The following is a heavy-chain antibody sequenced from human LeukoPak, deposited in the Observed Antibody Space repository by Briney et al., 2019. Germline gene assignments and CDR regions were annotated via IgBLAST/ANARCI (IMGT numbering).Heavy chain of an antibody. J-gene: IGHJ4*02. D-gene: IGHD5-18*01. CDR3: ARIVPYNDGHVDS. V-gene: IGHV4-59*01. CDR2: IYYTGNT. CDR1: GGSISPYY. Sequence: SESLSLTCTVSGGSISPYYWSWIRQPPGKGLEWIGYIYYTGNTNYNPSLRSRVTISVDTSKNQLSLKLTSVTAADTAEYYCARIVPYNDGHVDSWGQGTLITVSS.